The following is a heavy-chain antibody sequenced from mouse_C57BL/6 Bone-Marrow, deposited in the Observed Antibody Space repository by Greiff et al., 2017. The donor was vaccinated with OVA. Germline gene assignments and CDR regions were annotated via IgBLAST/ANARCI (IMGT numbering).Heavy chain of an antibody. D-gene: IGHD1-1*01. CDR3: ARGYGSSLDY. V-gene: IGHV5-4*03. Sequence: EVMLVESGGGLVKPGGSLKLSCAASGFTFSSYAMSWVRQTPEKRLEWVATISDGGSYTYYPDNVKGRFTIYRDNAKNNLYLQMSHLKSEDTAMYYCARGYGSSLDYWGQGTTLTVSS. CDR1: GFTFSSYA. J-gene: IGHJ2*01. CDR2: ISDGGSYT.